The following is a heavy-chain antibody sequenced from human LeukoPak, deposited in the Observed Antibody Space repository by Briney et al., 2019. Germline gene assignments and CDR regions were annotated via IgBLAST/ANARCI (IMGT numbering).Heavy chain of an antibody. CDR2: IHTSGST. D-gene: IGHD2-2*01. CDR3: ARYGNVPSAYFDY. Sequence: SETLSLTCTVSGGSISSGSYYWSWIRQPAGKGLEWIGRIHTSGSTSYIPSLESRVTISVDTSKNQFSLKLTSATAADTAVYFCARYGNVPSAYFDYWGQGTLVTVSS. J-gene: IGHJ4*02. CDR1: GGSISSGSYY. V-gene: IGHV4-61*02.